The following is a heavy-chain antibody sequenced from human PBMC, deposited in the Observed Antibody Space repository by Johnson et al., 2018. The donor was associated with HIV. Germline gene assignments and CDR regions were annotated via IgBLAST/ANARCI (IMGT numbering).Heavy chain of an antibody. J-gene: IGHJ3*02. Sequence: MQLVESGGGLVQPGGSLRLSCAASGFTFSSYAMHWVRQAPGKGLEYVSAISSNGGSTYYANSVKGRFTISRDNSKNTLYLQMGSLRAEDMAVYYCARETRGGGGAFYIWGQGTMVTVSS. CDR1: GFTFSSYA. V-gene: IGHV3-64*01. D-gene: IGHD2-15*01. CDR2: ISSNGGST. CDR3: ARETRGGGGAFYI.